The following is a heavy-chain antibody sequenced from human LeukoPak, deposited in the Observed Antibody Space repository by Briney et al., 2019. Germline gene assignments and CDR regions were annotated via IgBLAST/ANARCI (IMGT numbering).Heavy chain of an antibody. CDR3: VRARQKISVYYYYYYGMGV. V-gene: IGHV4-34*01. CDR1: GGSFSGYY. CDR2: INHSGST. J-gene: IGHJ6*02. D-gene: IGHD5/OR15-5a*01. Sequence: PSETLSLTCAVYGGSFSGYYWSCIRQPPGKGLEWIGEINHSGSTNYNPSLKSRVTISVDTSKNQFSLKLSSVTAAGTAVYYCVRARQKISVYYYYYYGMGVWGQGTTVTVSS.